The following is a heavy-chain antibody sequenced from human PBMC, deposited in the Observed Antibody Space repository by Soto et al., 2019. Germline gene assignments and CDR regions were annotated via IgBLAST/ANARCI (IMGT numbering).Heavy chain of an antibody. CDR2: IKSKTDGGTT. V-gene: IGHV3-15*01. CDR3: TTDCDYNAYYYDSSGSYGMDV. D-gene: IGHD3-22*01. Sequence: KPGGSLRLSCAASGFTFSNAWMSWVRQAPGKGLEWVGRIKSKTDGGTTDYAAPVKGRFTISRDDSKNTLYLQMNSLKTEDTAVYYCTTDCDYNAYYYDSSGSYGMDVWGQGTTVTVSS. J-gene: IGHJ6*02. CDR1: GFTFSNAW.